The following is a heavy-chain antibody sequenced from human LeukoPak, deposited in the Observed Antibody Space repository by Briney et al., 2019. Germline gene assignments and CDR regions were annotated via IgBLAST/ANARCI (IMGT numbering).Heavy chain of an antibody. CDR2: ITSSSSTI. Sequence: PGGSLRLSCAASGFTFSSYSMIWVRQAPGKGLEWVSYITSSSSTIFYADSVKGRFTISRDNAKNSLYLQVNSLRAEDTAVYYCARDEGNWFDPWGQGTLVTVSS. CDR1: GFTFSSYS. V-gene: IGHV3-48*04. J-gene: IGHJ5*02. CDR3: ARDEGNWFDP.